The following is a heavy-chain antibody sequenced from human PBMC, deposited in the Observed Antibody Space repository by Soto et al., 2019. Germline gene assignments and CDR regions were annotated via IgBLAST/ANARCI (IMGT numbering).Heavy chain of an antibody. Sequence: RLSCAASGFTFTSYTMNWVRQAPGKGLEWVSSISSSSDYIYYADSMKGRVTISRDNAKNSLFLDMNSLTGEDTAVYYCARARVYATGPLDFWGQGTLVTV. V-gene: IGHV3-21*06. CDR3: ARARVYATGPLDF. CDR2: ISSSSDYI. J-gene: IGHJ4*02. CDR1: GFTFTSYT. D-gene: IGHD6-13*01.